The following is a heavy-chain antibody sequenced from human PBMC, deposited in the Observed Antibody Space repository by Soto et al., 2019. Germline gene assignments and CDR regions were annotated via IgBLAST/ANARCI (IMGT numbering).Heavy chain of an antibody. Sequence: VQLVESGGDLVRPGGSLRLSCAASGFIFSRHWMTWVRQAPGKGLEWVANIKHDGTETYLVDSVRGRLTISRDNAKNSVYLQMNSLRVEDTAVYYCARYSGWFIDYWGQGTLVTVSP. CDR2: IKHDGTET. CDR3: ARYSGWFIDY. D-gene: IGHD1-26*01. V-gene: IGHV3-7*05. J-gene: IGHJ4*02. CDR1: GFIFSRHW.